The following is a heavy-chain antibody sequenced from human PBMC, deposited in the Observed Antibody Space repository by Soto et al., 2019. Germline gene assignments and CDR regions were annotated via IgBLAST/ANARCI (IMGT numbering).Heavy chain of an antibody. V-gene: IGHV5-10-1*01. CDR3: ARQEWLSNWFDP. J-gene: IGHJ5*02. CDR2: IDPSDSYT. Sequence: GESLKISCKGSGYSFTSYWISWVRQMPGKGLEWMGRIDPSDSYTNYSPSFQGHVTISADKSISTAYLQWSSLKASDTAMYYCARQEWLSNWFDPWGQGTLVTVSS. CDR1: GYSFTSYW. D-gene: IGHD3-3*01.